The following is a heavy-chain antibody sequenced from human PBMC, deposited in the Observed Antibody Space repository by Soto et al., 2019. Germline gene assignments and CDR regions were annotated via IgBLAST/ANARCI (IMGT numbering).Heavy chain of an antibody. CDR3: ARADSDQYFDY. CDR2: ISPTANYT. J-gene: IGHJ4*02. D-gene: IGHD2-2*01. V-gene: IGHV1-46*01. CDR1: GFTFSNYY. Sequence: ASVKVSCKASGFTFSNYYMHWVRQAPEQGLEWMGSISPTANYTRYAQTFQGRFTITRDTSTSTVYMDLSSLTSEDTAVYYCARADSDQYFDYWGLGTRVTVSS.